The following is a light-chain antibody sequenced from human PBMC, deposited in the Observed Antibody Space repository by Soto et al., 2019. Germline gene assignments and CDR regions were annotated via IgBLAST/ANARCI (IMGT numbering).Light chain of an antibody. CDR2: EVS. V-gene: IGLV2-14*01. Sequence: QPASVSGSPGQSITISCTGTSSDVGDYNYVSWYQQHPGKAPKLMIYEVSYRPSGVSHRFSGSKSGNTASLTISGLQAEDEADYYCSSYTTSSTLVFGAGTKVTVL. J-gene: IGLJ1*01. CDR3: SSYTTSSTLV. CDR1: SSDVGDYNY.